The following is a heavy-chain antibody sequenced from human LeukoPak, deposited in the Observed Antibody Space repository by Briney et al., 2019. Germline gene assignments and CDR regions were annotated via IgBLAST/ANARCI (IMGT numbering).Heavy chain of an antibody. Sequence: GGSLRLSCATSGFTFSSNTMSWVRQAPGRGLEWVSVISGSGSSTYYADSVKGRFTISRDNSKNTLYLQMNSLRAEDTAVYYCAEEGDSSSWYDLYDYWGQGTLVTVSS. V-gene: IGHV3-23*01. D-gene: IGHD6-13*01. CDR2: ISGSGSST. J-gene: IGHJ4*02. CDR1: GFTFSSNT. CDR3: AEEGDSSSWYDLYDY.